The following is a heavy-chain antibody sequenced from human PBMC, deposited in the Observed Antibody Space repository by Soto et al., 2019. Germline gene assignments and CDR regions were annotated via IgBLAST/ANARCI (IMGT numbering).Heavy chain of an antibody. V-gene: IGHV1-69*06. CDR2: IIPIFGTA. D-gene: IGHD3-10*01. Sequence: QVQLVQSGAEVKKPGSSVKVSCKASGGTFSSYAISWVRQAPGQGLEWMGGIIPIFGTANYAQKFQGRVTITADKFTSTAYMELSSLRSEDTAVYYCARVVYGSGSASYGLDVWGQGTTVTVSS. J-gene: IGHJ6*02. CDR3: ARVVYGSGSASYGLDV. CDR1: GGTFSSYA.